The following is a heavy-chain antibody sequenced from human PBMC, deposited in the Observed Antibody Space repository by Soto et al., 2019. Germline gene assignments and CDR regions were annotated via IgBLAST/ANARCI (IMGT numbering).Heavy chain of an antibody. CDR2: LYYGRSA. CDR3: ALRSMAVVPEY. D-gene: IGHD3-22*01. J-gene: IGHJ4*02. Sequence: QVQLQESGPGLVKPSEILSRTCAVSGDSISSYYCMWIRQPPGKGLESIGYLYYGRSANYNPSLKSRVTLSVDTSTNQCSLTLSSMTAADTAVYYCALRSMAVVPEYWGQGTLVTVSS. CDR1: GDSISSYY. V-gene: IGHV4-59*01.